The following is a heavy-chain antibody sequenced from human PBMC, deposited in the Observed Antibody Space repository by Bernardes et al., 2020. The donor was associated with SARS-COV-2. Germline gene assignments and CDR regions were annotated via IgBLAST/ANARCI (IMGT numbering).Heavy chain of an antibody. V-gene: IGHV4-59*01. CDR3: AREVSGPITIFGVVTPANYFDY. CDR1: GGSISSYY. Sequence: SETLSLTCTVSGGSISSYYWSWIRQPPGKGLEWIGYIYYSGSTNYNPSLKSRVTISVDTSKNQFSLKLSSVTAADTAVYYCAREVSGPITIFGVVTPANYFDYWGQGTLVTVSS. CDR2: IYYSGST. D-gene: IGHD3-3*01. J-gene: IGHJ4*02.